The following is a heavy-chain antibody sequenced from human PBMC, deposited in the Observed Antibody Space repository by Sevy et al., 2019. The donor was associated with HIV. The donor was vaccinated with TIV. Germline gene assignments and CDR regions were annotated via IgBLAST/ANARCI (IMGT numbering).Heavy chain of an antibody. Sequence: GGSLRLSCVASGFIFRDRYMSWIRQAPGKGLEWVSFISSRSSEINYADSVKGRFTVSRNNAKNSLYLQMNSLRAEDTAVYYCAGGFMPVASAGTGALGVWGQGTGVTVSS. V-gene: IGHV3-11*05. D-gene: IGHD6-13*01. CDR2: ISSRSSEI. CDR1: GFIFRDRY. CDR3: AGGFMPVASAGTGALGV. J-gene: IGHJ6*02.